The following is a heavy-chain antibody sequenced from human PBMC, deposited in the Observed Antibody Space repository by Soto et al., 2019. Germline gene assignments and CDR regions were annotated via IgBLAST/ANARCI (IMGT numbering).Heavy chain of an antibody. Sequence: GGSLRLSCVASGFTFSSYSMNWVRQAPGKGLEWVSSISSSSSYIYYADSVKGRFTISRDNAKNSLYLQMNSLRAEDTAVYYCARFDSSGFDYWGQGTLVTVSS. J-gene: IGHJ4*02. CDR3: ARFDSSGFDY. V-gene: IGHV3-21*01. D-gene: IGHD3-22*01. CDR2: ISSSSSYI. CDR1: GFTFSSYS.